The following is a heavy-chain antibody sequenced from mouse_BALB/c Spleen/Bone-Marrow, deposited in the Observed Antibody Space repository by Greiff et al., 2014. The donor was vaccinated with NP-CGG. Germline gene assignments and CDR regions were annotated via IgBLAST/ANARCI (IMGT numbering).Heavy chain of an antibody. CDR2: INPSNGRT. CDR3: AGPFDY. J-gene: IGHJ2*01. Sequence: VQLQQSGAELVKPGASVKLSCKASGYTFTSYWMHWVKQRPGQGLEWIGEINPSNGRTNYNEKFKSKATLTVDKSSSTAYMQLSSLTSEDSAVYYCAGPFDYWGQGTTLTVS. V-gene: IGHV1S81*02. CDR1: GYTFTSYW.